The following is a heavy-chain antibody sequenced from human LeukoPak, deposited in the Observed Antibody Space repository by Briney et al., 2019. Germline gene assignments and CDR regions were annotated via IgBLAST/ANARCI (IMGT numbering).Heavy chain of an antibody. Sequence: SETLSLTCTVSGVSVSSGSYYWSWIRQPPGKGLEWIGYIYYSGSTNYNPSLKSRVTMSVDTSKNQFSLKLSSVTAADTAVYYCAREKVEMATIFYYYGMDVWGQGTTVTVSS. J-gene: IGHJ6*02. CDR3: AREKVEMATIFYYYGMDV. V-gene: IGHV4-61*01. CDR2: IYYSGST. D-gene: IGHD5-24*01. CDR1: GVSVSSGSYY.